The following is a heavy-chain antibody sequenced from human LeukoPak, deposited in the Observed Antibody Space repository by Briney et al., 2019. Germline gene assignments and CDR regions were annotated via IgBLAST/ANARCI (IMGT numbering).Heavy chain of an antibody. CDR1: GFTFSSYS. Sequence: GGSLRLSCAASGFTFSSYSMNWVRQAPGKGLEWVSSISSSSSYIYYADSVRGRFTISRDNAKNSLYLQMNSLRAEDTAVYYCARVCRSSVCFDYWGQGTLVTVSS. J-gene: IGHJ4*02. D-gene: IGHD2-15*01. CDR3: ARVCRSSVCFDY. CDR2: ISSSSSYI. V-gene: IGHV3-21*01.